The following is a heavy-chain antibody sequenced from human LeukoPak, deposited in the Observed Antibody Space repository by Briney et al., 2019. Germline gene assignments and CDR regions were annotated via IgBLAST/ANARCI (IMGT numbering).Heavy chain of an antibody. CDR3: ARDRDGYNVY. CDR1: GGTFSSYA. V-gene: IGHV1-69*05. Sequence: SVKVSCKASGGTFSSYAISWVRQAPGQGLEWMGRIIPIFGTANYAQKFQGRVTITTDESTSTAYMELSSLRSEDTAAYYCARDRDGYNVYWGQGTLVTVSS. D-gene: IGHD5-24*01. J-gene: IGHJ4*02. CDR2: IIPIFGTA.